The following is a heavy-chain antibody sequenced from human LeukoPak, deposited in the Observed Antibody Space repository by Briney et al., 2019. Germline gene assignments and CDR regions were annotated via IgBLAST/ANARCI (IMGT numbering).Heavy chain of an antibody. J-gene: IGHJ4*02. D-gene: IGHD6-13*01. CDR3: ARGTSSSWYQPLI. CDR2: IIPIFGTA. Sequence: GASVRVSCKASGGTFSSYAISWVRQAPGQGLEWMGGIIPIFGTANYAQKFQGRVTITADESTSTAYMELSSLRSEDTAVYYCARGTSSSWYQPLIWGQGTLVTVSS. V-gene: IGHV1-69*13. CDR1: GGTFSSYA.